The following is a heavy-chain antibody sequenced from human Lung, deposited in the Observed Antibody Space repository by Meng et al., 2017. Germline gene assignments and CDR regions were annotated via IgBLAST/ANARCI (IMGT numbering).Heavy chain of an antibody. V-gene: IGHV3-33*01. CDR1: GFTFNSYG. D-gene: IGHD6-13*01. CDR2: IWYDGSNK. CDR3: ARGGWYSSSSRVDY. Sequence: QGQLVECGGGGVQLWRSLGLSCAASGFTFNSYGMHWVRQAPGKGLEWVAVIWYDGSNKYYADSVKGRFTISRDNSKNTLYLQMNSLRAEDTAEYYCARGGWYSSSSRVDYWGQGTLVTVSS. J-gene: IGHJ4*02.